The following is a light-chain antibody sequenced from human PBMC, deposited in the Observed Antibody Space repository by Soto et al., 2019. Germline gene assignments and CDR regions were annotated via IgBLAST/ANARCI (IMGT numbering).Light chain of an antibody. CDR3: QQYNSYSEA. CDR1: QSPSTW. CDR2: KVS. V-gene: IGKV1-5*03. J-gene: IGKJ1*01. Sequence: DIQMTQSPSTLSASVGDRVIITCRASQSPSTWLAWYQQKPGKAPKLLVFKVSSLESGVPSRFSGSGSGTEFSLTISSLQPEDFAIYYCQQYNSYSEAFGQGTKVDIK.